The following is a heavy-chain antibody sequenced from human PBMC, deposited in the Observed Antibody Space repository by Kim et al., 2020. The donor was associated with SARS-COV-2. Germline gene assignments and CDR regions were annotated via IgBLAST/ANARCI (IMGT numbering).Heavy chain of an antibody. CDR3: AREDGSRTTYNWFDP. CDR2: ISAYNGNT. Sequence: ASVKVSCKASGYSFTTYGLSWVRQAPGQGLEWMGWISAYNGNTNYAQKLQGRVTMTTDTSTSTAYMELRSLRSDDTAVYYCAREDGSRTTYNWFDPWGQGTLVTVSS. D-gene: IGHD6-13*01. V-gene: IGHV1-18*01. CDR1: GYSFTTYG. J-gene: IGHJ5*02.